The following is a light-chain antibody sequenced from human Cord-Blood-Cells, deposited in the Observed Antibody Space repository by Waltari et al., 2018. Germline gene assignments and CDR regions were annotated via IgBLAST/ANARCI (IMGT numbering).Light chain of an antibody. CDR2: DAS. CDR1: QSVSSY. CDR3: QQRSNWPPWT. Sequence: EIVLTQSPATLSLSPGEIATLACRSSQSVSSYLAWYQQKPGQAPRLLLHDASNRATGIPARFSGSGSGTDFTLTISSLEPEDFAVYYCQQRSNWPPWTFGQGTKVEIK. V-gene: IGKV3-11*01. J-gene: IGKJ1*01.